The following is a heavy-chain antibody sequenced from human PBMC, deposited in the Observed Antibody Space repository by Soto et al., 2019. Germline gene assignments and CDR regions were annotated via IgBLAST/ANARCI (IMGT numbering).Heavy chain of an antibody. CDR3: ARESVSVGWFDP. J-gene: IGHJ5*02. CDR1: GFTFSSYS. CDR2: ISSSSSYV. V-gene: IGHV3-21*01. D-gene: IGHD1-26*01. Sequence: GGSLRLSCAASGFTFSSYSMNWVRQAPGKGLEWVSSISSSSSYVYYADSVKGRSTISRDNAKNSLYLQMNSLRAEDTAVYYCARESVSVGWFDPWGQGTLVTVSS.